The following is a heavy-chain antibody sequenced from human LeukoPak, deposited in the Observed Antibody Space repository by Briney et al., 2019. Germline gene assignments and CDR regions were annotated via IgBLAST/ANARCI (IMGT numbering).Heavy chain of an antibody. V-gene: IGHV3-11*01. D-gene: IGHD2-2*02. Sequence: GGSLRLSCAASGFTFSDYYMSWIRQAPGKGLEWVSYISSSGSTIYYADSVKGRFTISRDNAKNSLYLRMDSLRAEDTAVYYCARDQKVSQLLYSSYGMDVWGQGTTVTVSS. J-gene: IGHJ6*02. CDR3: ARDQKVSQLLYSSYGMDV. CDR2: ISSSGSTI. CDR1: GFTFSDYY.